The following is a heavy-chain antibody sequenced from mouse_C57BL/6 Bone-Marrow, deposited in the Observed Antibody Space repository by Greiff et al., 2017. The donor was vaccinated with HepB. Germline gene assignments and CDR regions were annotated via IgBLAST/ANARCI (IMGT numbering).Heavy chain of an antibody. D-gene: IGHD1-1*01. J-gene: IGHJ1*03. V-gene: IGHV2-2*01. CDR2: IWSGGST. Sequence: QVQLQQSGPGLVQPSQSLSITCTVSGFSLTSYGVHWVRQSPGKGLEWLGVIWSGGSTDYNAAFISRLSISKDNSKSQVFFKMNSLQADDTAIYYCARSPPYYGSSYDWYFDVWGTGTTVTVSS. CDR3: ARSPPYYGSSYDWYFDV. CDR1: GFSLTSYG.